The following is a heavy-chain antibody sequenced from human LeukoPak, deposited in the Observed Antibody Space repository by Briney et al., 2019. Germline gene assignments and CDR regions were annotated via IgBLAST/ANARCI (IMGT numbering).Heavy chain of an antibody. Sequence: GGSLRLSCAASGFTFSSYWMHWVRQAPGKGRVGVSRINGDGSSTSYADSVRGRFSISRDNAKNTLYLQMNSLRAEDTAVYYCAKVYSSGWYPESYFDYWGQGTLVTVSS. J-gene: IGHJ4*02. D-gene: IGHD6-19*01. CDR2: INGDGSST. CDR1: GFTFSSYW. CDR3: AKVYSSGWYPESYFDY. V-gene: IGHV3-74*01.